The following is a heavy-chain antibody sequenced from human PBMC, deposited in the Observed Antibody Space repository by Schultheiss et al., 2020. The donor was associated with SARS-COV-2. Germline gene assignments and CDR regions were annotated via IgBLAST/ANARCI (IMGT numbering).Heavy chain of an antibody. J-gene: IGHJ2*01. V-gene: IGHV4-59*01. CDR3: ARVVYSSGYSTGWYFDL. CDR2: IYYSGST. CDR1: GGSISSYY. D-gene: IGHD3-22*01. Sequence: SETLSLTCSVSGGSISSYYWSWLRQPPGKGLEWIGYIYYSGSTNYNPSLKSRVTLSVDTSKNQFSLKLSSVTPADTAVYYCARVVYSSGYSTGWYFDLWGRGTLVTVSS.